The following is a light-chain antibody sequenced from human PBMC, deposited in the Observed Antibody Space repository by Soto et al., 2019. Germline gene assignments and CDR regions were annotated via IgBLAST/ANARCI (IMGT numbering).Light chain of an antibody. Sequence: DIVMTQSPDSLAVSLGERATINCKSSQSVLYSSNNKNYLAWYHQKPGQPPKLLIYWASTRESGVPYRFSGRGSGTDFTLTISSLQAEDVAVYYCQQYYSTPRTFGQGTKVEIK. CDR3: QQYYSTPRT. CDR1: QSVLYSSNNKNY. V-gene: IGKV4-1*01. CDR2: WAS. J-gene: IGKJ1*01.